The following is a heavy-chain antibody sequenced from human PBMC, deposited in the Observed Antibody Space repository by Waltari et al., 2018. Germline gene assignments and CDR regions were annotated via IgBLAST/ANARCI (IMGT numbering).Heavy chain of an antibody. J-gene: IGHJ3*01. D-gene: IGHD3-16*01. Sequence: EVQLVESGGGLVQPGRSLSLSCVASGFPFDDYAMHWVRQAPGKGLEWVAGISWNGGSKEYADSVKGRFTISRDNAKNSLYLQMNSLTPEDTALYFCATRGGLAFDFWGQGTMVTVSS. V-gene: IGHV3-9*01. CDR2: ISWNGGSK. CDR3: ATRGGLAFDF. CDR1: GFPFDDYA.